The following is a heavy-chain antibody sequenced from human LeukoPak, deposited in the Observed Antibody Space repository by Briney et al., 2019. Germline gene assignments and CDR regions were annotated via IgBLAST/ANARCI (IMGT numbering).Heavy chain of an antibody. CDR1: RYTFTSCY. D-gene: IGHD2-2*02. CDR3: ARGYFSITSCYTSDL. CDR2: INPSGGST. V-gene: IGHV1-46*01. Sequence: ASVKVSCKASRYTFTSCYMHWVRQAPGQGLEWMGIINPSGGSTSYAQKFQGRVTMTRDMSTSTVYMELSSLGSEDTAVYYGARGYFSITSCYTSDLWGRGTRVTVSS. J-gene: IGHJ2*01.